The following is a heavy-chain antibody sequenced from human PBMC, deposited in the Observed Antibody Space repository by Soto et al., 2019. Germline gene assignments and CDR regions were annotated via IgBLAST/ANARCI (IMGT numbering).Heavy chain of an antibody. V-gene: IGHV3-74*01. CDR2: IDDYGGSI. CDR1: GVTFSRDW. J-gene: IGHJ6*02. CDR3: ARGIDDYYYRDAMDV. D-gene: IGHD3-10*01. Sequence: GGSLRLSCAAPGVTFSRDWMHWVRQAPGKGLVWVSRIDDYGGSIIYADSVKGRFTISRDNAKNTLYLQMNSLRAEDTAVYYCARGIDDYYYRDAMDVWGQGTSVTAP.